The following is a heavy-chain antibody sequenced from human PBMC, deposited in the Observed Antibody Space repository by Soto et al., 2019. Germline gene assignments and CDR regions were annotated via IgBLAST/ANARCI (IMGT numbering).Heavy chain of an antibody. V-gene: IGHV3-23*01. D-gene: IGHD2-21*02. J-gene: IGHJ3*01. CDR1: GFNFNNYA. Sequence: EVQLLESGGGLVQPGGSLRLSCAASGFNFNNYAMSWVRQTPGKGLEWVSSISGSGGTTYYADSVKGRFTISRDNSKNTLYLQMNRLRAEDTAVYYCAKVLTVVTPYYGFHVWGQGTMVTVSS. CDR2: ISGSGGTT. CDR3: AKVLTVVTPYYGFHV.